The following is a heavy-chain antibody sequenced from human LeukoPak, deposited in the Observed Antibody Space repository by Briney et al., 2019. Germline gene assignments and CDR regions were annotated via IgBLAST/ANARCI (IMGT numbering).Heavy chain of an antibody. J-gene: IGHJ4*02. CDR2: INPNSGGT. CDR3: ARGVPRYCRSPGRAAASICGVY. CDR1: GYTFTSYA. Sequence: ASVKVSCKASGYTFTSYAMNWVRQAPGQGLEWMGWINPNSGGTNYAQKFQGRVTMTRDTSISTAYMELSSLRSEDTAVYYCARGVPRYCRSPGRAAASICGVYWGQGTLVTVSS. D-gene: IGHD2-2*01. V-gene: IGHV1-2*02.